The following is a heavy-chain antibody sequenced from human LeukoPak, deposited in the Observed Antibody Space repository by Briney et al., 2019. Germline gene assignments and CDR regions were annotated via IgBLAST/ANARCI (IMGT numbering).Heavy chain of an antibody. Sequence: GASLRLSCQASGFSFSDYGMSWVRQAPGRGLEWVSTISGSGILTYYADSVKGRFGISRDNSRNTLYLQLNNLIADDTALYYCAKAQGNSDSAGFFYYLDVWGKGTTVTVSS. D-gene: IGHD4-11*01. CDR1: GFSFSDYG. V-gene: IGHV3-23*01. CDR2: ISGSGILT. CDR3: AKAQGNSDSAGFFYYLDV. J-gene: IGHJ6*03.